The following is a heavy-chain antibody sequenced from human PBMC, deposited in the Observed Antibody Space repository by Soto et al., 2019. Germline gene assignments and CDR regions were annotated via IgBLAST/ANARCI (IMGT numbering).Heavy chain of an antibody. D-gene: IGHD3-3*01. CDR1: GFTFSNAW. V-gene: IGHV3-15*01. CDR2: IKSKTDGGTT. CDR3: TTDFHRTDFWSGYGPLHYYYGMDV. Sequence: GGSLRLSCAASGFTFSNAWMSWVRHAPGKGLEWVGRIKSKTDGGTTDYAAPVKGRFTISRDDSKNTLYLQMNSLKTEDTAVYYCTTDFHRTDFWSGYGPLHYYYGMDVWGQGTTVTVSS. J-gene: IGHJ6*02.